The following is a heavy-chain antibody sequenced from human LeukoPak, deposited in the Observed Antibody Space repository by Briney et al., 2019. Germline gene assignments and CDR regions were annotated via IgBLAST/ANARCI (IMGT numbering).Heavy chain of an antibody. J-gene: IGHJ4*02. V-gene: IGHV3-23*01. CDR3: AKERAYSYGPIDS. D-gene: IGHD5-18*01. Sequence: GGSLRLSCAASGFTFSNFAMSWVRQAPGKGLEWVSAISGSGGTTYYADSEKGRFTISRDNSKNTLYLQMNSLRAEDTAVYYCAKERAYSYGPIDSWGQGTLVTVS. CDR2: ISGSGGTT. CDR1: GFTFSNFA.